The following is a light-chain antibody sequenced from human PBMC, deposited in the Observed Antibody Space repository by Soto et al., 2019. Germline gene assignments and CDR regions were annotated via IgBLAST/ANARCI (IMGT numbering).Light chain of an antibody. V-gene: IGKV3-20*01. CDR3: QEYDGAPIT. Sequence: EIVWTQSTGTLSLSPGERATLSCRASQSIRSERLAWYQQKPGQAPRLVIFDASNRASGMPERFSGSGSGTDFTLTIARLEPEDFAVYYCQEYDGAPITFGLGTRLAIK. J-gene: IGKJ5*01. CDR2: DAS. CDR1: QSIRSER.